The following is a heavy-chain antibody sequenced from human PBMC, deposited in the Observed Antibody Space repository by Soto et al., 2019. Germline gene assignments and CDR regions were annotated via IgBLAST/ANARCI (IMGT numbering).Heavy chain of an antibody. D-gene: IGHD1-20*01. CDR3: ARDAAIGMNDY. CDR1: GYTFTRYG. J-gene: IGHJ4*02. Sequence: QVQLVQSGAEVKKPGASVKVSCKASGYTFTRYGISWVRQAPGQGLEWMGWISAYNGNKKYAQKPQGRVTMTTDTSTRTAYMELRSLRSDDTAVYYCARDAAIGMNDYWGQGTLVTVSS. V-gene: IGHV1-18*01. CDR2: ISAYNGNK.